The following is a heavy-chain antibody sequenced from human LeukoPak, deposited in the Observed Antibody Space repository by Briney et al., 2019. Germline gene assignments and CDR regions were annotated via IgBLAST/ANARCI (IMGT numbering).Heavy chain of an antibody. J-gene: IGHJ6*02. D-gene: IGHD6-13*01. CDR2: INHSGST. CDR1: GGSFSGYY. CDR3: ARGPGSWYGDIHGMDV. V-gene: IGHV4-34*01. Sequence: PSETLSLTCAVYGGSFSGYYWSWIRQPPGKGLEWIGEINHSGSTNYNPSLKSRVTISVDTPKNQFSLKLSSVTAADTAVYYCARGPGSWYGDIHGMDVWGQGTTVTVSS.